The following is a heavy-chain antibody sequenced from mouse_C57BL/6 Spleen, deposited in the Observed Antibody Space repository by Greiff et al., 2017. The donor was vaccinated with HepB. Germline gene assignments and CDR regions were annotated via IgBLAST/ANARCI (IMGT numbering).Heavy chain of an antibody. CDR3: ARRRDGYPPFAY. J-gene: IGHJ3*01. V-gene: IGHV1-55*01. CDR2: IYPGSGST. CDR1: GYTFTSYW. Sequence: QVQLQQPGAELVKPGASVKMSCKASGYTFTSYWITWVKQRPGQGLEWIGDIYPGSGSTNYNEKFKSKATLTVDTSSSTAYMQLSSLTSEDSAVFYCARRRDGYPPFAYWGQGTLVTVSA. D-gene: IGHD2-3*01.